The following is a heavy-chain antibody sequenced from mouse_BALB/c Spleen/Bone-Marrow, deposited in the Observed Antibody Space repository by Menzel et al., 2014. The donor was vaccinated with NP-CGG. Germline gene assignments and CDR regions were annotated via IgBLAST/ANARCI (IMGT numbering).Heavy chain of an antibody. CDR2: ITKGGGST. D-gene: IGHD4-1*01. J-gene: IGHJ4*01. V-gene: IGHV5-12*02. CDR3: ARQLAYAMDY. CDR1: GFTFSDYY. Sequence: EVQLVESGGGLVQPGGSLKLSCATSGFTFSDYYMYWVRRTPEKRLEWVAYITKGGGSTYYPDIVKGRFTISRDNAKNTLYLQMSRLKSEDTAMYYCARQLAYAMDYWGQGTSVTVSS.